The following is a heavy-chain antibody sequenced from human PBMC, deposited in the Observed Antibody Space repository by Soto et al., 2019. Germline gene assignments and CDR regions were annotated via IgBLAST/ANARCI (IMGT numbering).Heavy chain of an antibody. J-gene: IGHJ4*02. Sequence: GGSLRLSCAASGFTVSSNYMSWVRQAPGNGLEWVSVIYSGGSTYYADSVKGRFTISRDNSKNTLYLQMNSLRAADTAVYYCARASCPEGYSSCWYFDYWGQGTLVTVSS. CDR1: GFTVSSNY. CDR3: ARASCPEGYSSCWYFDY. V-gene: IGHV3-66*01. D-gene: IGHD6-13*01. CDR2: IYSGGST.